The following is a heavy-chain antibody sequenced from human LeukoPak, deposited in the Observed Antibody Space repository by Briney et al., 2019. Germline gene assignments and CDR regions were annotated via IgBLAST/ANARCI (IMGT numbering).Heavy chain of an antibody. D-gene: IGHD2-21*02. CDR2: FDPEEGKR. CDR3: ATGPSGTAHDWYFDL. Sequence: GASVKVSCNVSGYTLSELSMHWVRQAPGKGLEWMGGFDPEEGKRIYAQKFQGRLTMTEDTSTDTAYMELSSLRSEDTAVYYCATGPSGTAHDWYFDLWGRGTLVTVSS. V-gene: IGHV1-24*01. CDR1: GYTLSELS. J-gene: IGHJ2*01.